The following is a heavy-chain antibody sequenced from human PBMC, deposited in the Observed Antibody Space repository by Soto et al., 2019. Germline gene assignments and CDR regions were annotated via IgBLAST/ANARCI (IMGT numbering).Heavy chain of an antibody. V-gene: IGHV4-4*07. CDR2: IYATGST. Sequence: ASETLSLTCNVSGASISGYYWSWIRQSAGKGLEWIGRIYATGSTDYNPSLKSRVMMSVDTSKKQVSLKLRSVTAADTAGYYCGTNGTKTQHDWFDPWGQGISVTVSS. CDR1: GASISGYY. J-gene: IGHJ5*02. D-gene: IGHD1-1*01. CDR3: GTNGTKTQHDWFDP.